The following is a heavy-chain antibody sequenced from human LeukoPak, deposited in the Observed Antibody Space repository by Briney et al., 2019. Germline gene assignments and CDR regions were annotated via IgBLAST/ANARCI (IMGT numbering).Heavy chain of an antibody. CDR2: ISGSGGST. Sequence: PGGSLRLSCAASGFTFSSYAMSWVRQAPGKGLEWVSAISGSGGSTYYADSVKGRFTISRDNSKNTLYLQMNSLRAEDTAVYYCAKAKYCSSTTCFVFDNWGQGTLVTVSS. CDR3: AKAKYCSSTTCFVFDN. D-gene: IGHD2-2*01. J-gene: IGHJ4*02. CDR1: GFTFSSYA. V-gene: IGHV3-23*01.